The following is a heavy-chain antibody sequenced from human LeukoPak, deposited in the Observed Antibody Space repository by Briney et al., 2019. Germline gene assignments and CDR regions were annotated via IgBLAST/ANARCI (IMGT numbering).Heavy chain of an antibody. Sequence: PSETLSLICTVSGGSISSYYWGWLRQPPGKGLEWIGYIYYSGSTNYNPSLKSRVTISVDTSKNQFSLKLSSVTAADTAVYYCARLAAGGKGYYGMDVWGQGTTVTVSS. CDR1: GGSISSYY. D-gene: IGHD4-23*01. CDR2: IYYSGST. V-gene: IGHV4-59*08. CDR3: ARLAAGGKGYYGMDV. J-gene: IGHJ6*02.